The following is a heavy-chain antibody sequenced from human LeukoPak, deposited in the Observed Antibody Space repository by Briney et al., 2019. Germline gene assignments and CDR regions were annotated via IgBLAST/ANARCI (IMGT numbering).Heavy chain of an antibody. D-gene: IGHD3-16*01. CDR2: ISNSGTTV. Sequence: GGSLRLSCAASGFTFSSFGLNWVRQAPGKGLEWISYISNSGTTVYYADSVRGRFTFSRDNAKNSLYLQMNSLRAEDTAVYYCARDLVSGAYTFDVWGQGTMGTVSS. V-gene: IGHV3-48*03. J-gene: IGHJ3*01. CDR1: GFTFSSFG. CDR3: ARDLVSGAYTFDV.